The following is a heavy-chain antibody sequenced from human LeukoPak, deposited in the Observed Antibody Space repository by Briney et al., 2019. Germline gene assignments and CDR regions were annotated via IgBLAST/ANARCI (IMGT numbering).Heavy chain of an antibody. V-gene: IGHV1-46*01. D-gene: IGHD6-6*01. CDR1: GYTFTSYY. CDR3: ARDFRPSLSNSYWFDP. CDR2: INPSGGST. J-gene: IGHJ5*02. Sequence: ASVKVSCKASGYTFTSYYMHWVRQAPGQGLEWMGIINPSGGSTSYAQKFQGRVTMTRDTSTSTVYMELSSLRSEDTAVYYCARDFRPSLSNSYWFDPWGQGTLVTVSS.